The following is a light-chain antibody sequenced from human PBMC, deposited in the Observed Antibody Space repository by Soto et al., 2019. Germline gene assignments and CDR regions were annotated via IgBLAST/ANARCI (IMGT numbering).Light chain of an antibody. CDR3: TSFTTISTWV. CDR1: SSDVGGYNY. J-gene: IGLJ3*02. Sequence: QSVLTQPASVSGSPGQSITISCTGTSSDVGGYNYVSWFQQHPGKAPKLKIYEVSNRPSGVSNRFSGSKSGNTASLTISELQAEDEADHYCTSFTTISTWVFGGGTKVTVL. CDR2: EVS. V-gene: IGLV2-14*01.